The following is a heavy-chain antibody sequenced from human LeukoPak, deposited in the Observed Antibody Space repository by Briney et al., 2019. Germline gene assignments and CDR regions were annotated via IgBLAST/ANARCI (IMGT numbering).Heavy chain of an antibody. CDR1: GGSISSSNVY. V-gene: IGHV4-39*07. D-gene: IGHD3-16*02. J-gene: IGHJ4*02. CDR3: ARVTRRIRYDSVWGTYRYDPLYFDY. CDR2: IYYSGST. Sequence: SETLSLTCTVSGGSISSSNVYWGWIRQPPGKGLEWIGNIYYSGSTSYNPSLKSRVTISVDTSKNHFSLKLRSVTAADTALYFCARVTRRIRYDSVWGTYRYDPLYFDYWGQGTQVTVSS.